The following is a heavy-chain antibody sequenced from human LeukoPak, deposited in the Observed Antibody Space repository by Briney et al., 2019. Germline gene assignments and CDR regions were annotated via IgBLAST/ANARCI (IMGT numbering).Heavy chain of an antibody. Sequence: SETLSLTCAVYGGSFSGYYWSWIRQPAGKGLEWIGRIYTSGSTNYNPSLKSRVTMSVDTSKNQFSLKLSSVTAADTAVYYCAREVDWYFDLWGRGTLVTVSS. CDR2: IYTSGST. D-gene: IGHD2-15*01. V-gene: IGHV4-4*07. CDR3: AREVDWYFDL. J-gene: IGHJ2*01. CDR1: GGSFSGYY.